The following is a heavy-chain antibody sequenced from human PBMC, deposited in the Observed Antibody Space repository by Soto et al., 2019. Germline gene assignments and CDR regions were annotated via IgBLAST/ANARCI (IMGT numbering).Heavy chain of an antibody. CDR1: GDSVSSNSVV. J-gene: IGHJ4*02. V-gene: IGHV6-1*01. CDR2: TYYRSKWFY. D-gene: IGHD5-12*01. CDR3: AKTFFAQWLRAPFDY. Sequence: SQTLSLTCAISGDSVSSNSVVWNWIRQSPSRGLEWLGRTYYRSKWFYEYAVSVKSRIAINPDTSKNQFSLQLSSVTPEDTAVYYCAKTFFAQWLRAPFDYWGQGTLVTVSS.